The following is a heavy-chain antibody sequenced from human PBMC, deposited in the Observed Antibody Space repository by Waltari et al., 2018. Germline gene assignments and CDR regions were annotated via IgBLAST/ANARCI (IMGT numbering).Heavy chain of an antibody. CDR3: ARRGVTGHYYYYGMDV. CDR2: ISAYNGNT. Sequence: QVQLVQSGAEVKKPGASVKVSCKASDYTFTSYGISWLRQAPGQGLEWMGWISAYNGNTNYAQKLQGRVTMTTDTSTSTAYMELRSLRSDDTAVYYCARRGVTGHYYYYGMDVWGQGTTVTVSS. J-gene: IGHJ6*02. CDR1: DYTFTSYG. V-gene: IGHV1-18*01. D-gene: IGHD3-9*01.